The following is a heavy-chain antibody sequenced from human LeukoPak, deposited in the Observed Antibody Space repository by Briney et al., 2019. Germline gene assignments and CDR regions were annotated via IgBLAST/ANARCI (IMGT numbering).Heavy chain of an antibody. CDR2: FDPEDGET. CDR1: GYTLTELS. V-gene: IGHV1-24*01. CDR3: ATDFYADTAMVSDY. Sequence: ASVKVSCKVSGYTLTELSMHWVRQVPGKGLEWMGGFDPEDGETIYAQKFQGRVTMTEDTSTDTAYMELSSLRSEDTAVYYCATDFYADTAMVSDYWGQGTLVTVSS. J-gene: IGHJ4*02. D-gene: IGHD5-18*01.